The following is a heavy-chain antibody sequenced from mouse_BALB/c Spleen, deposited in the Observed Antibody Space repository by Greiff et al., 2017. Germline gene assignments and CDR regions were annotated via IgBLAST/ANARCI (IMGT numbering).Heavy chain of an antibody. J-gene: IGHJ2*01. Sequence: EVMLVESGGDLVKPGGSLKLSCAASGFTFSSYGMSWVRQTPDKRLEWVATISSGGSYTYYPDSVKGRFTISRDNAKNTLYLQMSSLKSEDTAMYYCARNVRDYFDYWGQGTTLTVSS. V-gene: IGHV5-6*01. CDR2: ISSGGSYT. CDR1: GFTFSSYG. CDR3: ARNVRDYFDY.